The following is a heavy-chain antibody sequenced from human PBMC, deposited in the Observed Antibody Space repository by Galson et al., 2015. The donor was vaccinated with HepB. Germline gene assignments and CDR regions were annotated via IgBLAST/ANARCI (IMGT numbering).Heavy chain of an antibody. CDR1: GFTFSSYA. CDR3: ARVSSSRSAVDY. J-gene: IGHJ4*02. Sequence: SLRLSCAASGFTFSSYAMHWVRQAPGKGLEWVAVISYDGSNKYYADSVKGRFTISRDNSKNTLYLQMNSLRAEDTAVYYCARVSSSRSAVDYWGQGTLVTVSS. CDR2: ISYDGSNK. D-gene: IGHD6-13*01. V-gene: IGHV3-30-3*01.